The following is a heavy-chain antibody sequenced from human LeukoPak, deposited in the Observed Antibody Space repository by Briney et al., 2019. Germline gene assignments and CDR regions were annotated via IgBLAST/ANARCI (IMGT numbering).Heavy chain of an antibody. CDR3: ARLGSSGYYSDY. CDR2: INHSGST. Sequence: SETLSLTCAVYGGSFSGYYWSWIRQPPGKGLEWIGEINHSGSTNYNPSLKSRVTISVDTSKNQFSLKLSSVTAADTAVYYCARLGSSGYYSDYWGEGNPVTVSS. J-gene: IGHJ4*02. V-gene: IGHV4-34*01. CDR1: GGSFSGYY. D-gene: IGHD3-22*01.